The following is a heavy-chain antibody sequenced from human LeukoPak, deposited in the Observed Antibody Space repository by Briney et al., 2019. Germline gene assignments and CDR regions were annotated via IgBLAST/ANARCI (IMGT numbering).Heavy chain of an antibody. V-gene: IGHV4-34*01. CDR1: GGSFSGYY. Sequence: PSETLSLTCAVYGGSFSGYYWSWIRQPPGKGLEWIGEINHSGSTNYNSSLKSRVTISVDTSKNQFSLKLSSVTAADTAVYYCARQGRGAAAQTKSGTYYFDYWGQGTLVTVSS. CDR3: ARQGRGAAAQTKSGTYYFDY. J-gene: IGHJ4*02. CDR2: INHSGST. D-gene: IGHD6-13*01.